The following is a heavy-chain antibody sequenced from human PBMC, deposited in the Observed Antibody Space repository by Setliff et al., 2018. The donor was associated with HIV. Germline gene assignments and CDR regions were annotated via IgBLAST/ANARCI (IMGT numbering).Heavy chain of an antibody. D-gene: IGHD6-6*01. J-gene: IGHJ4*02. CDR1: GGSFSGYY. Sequence: TLSLTCAVYGGSFSGYYWSWIRQPPGKGLEWIGEINHSGSTNYNPSLKSRVAISVDTSKNQFSVKLSSVTAADTAVYYCARGRHYSSSAPFAIDFWGQGTLVTVSS. CDR2: INHSGST. V-gene: IGHV4-34*01. CDR3: ARGRHYSSSAPFAIDF.